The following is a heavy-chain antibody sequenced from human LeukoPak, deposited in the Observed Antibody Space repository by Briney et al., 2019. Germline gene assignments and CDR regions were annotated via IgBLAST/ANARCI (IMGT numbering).Heavy chain of an antibody. CDR1: GYSFITYW. Sequence: GESLKISCKGSGYSFITYWISWVRQMPGKGLEWMGIIYPADSDTRYSPSFQGQVTISADKSISTAFLRWTSLKASDTAIYYCARGRGTGSPIGPRYFDLWGRGTLVTVSS. V-gene: IGHV5-51*01. D-gene: IGHD3-10*01. J-gene: IGHJ2*01. CDR2: IYPADSDT. CDR3: ARGRGTGSPIGPRYFDL.